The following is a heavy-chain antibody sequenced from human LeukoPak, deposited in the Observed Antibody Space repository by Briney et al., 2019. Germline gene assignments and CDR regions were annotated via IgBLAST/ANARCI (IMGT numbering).Heavy chain of an antibody. CDR1: GFTFSSYA. D-gene: IGHD3-22*01. CDR2: ISYDGSNK. J-gene: IGHJ3*02. Sequence: GGSLRLSCAASGFTFSSYAMHWVRQAPGKGLEWVAVISYDGSNKYYADSVKGRFTISRDNSKNTLYLQMNSLRAEDTAVYYCAREIRITMIVVVPDAFDIWGQGTMVTVSP. V-gene: IGHV3-30-3*01. CDR3: AREIRITMIVVVPDAFDI.